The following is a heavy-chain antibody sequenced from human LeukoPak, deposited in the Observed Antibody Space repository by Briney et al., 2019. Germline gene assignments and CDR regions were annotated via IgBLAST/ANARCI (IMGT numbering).Heavy chain of an antibody. Sequence: GGSLRLSCAVSGFPLINSWMFWVRPAPGEGGEGVANIKKDGSGISYVDSVKGRFIISRDNARNSPYLQMNSLRVEDTAVYFCAGGSSMEVWGKGTAVTVSS. CDR3: AGGSSMEV. J-gene: IGHJ6*04. CDR1: GFPLINSW. CDR2: IKKDGSGI. V-gene: IGHV3-7*03. D-gene: IGHD1-26*01.